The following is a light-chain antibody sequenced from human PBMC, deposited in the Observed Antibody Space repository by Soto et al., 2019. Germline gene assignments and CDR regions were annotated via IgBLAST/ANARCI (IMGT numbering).Light chain of an antibody. J-gene: IGLJ3*02. CDR1: SGHSSNI. Sequence: QPVLTQSSSASASLGSSVKLTCTLSSGHSSNIIAWHLQQPGKAPRYLMKLEGSGSYNKGSGVPDRFSGSSSGADRYLTISNLQFEDEADYYCETWDSNSRVFGGGTKLTVL. V-gene: IGLV4-60*02. CDR3: ETWDSNSRV. CDR2: LEGSGSY.